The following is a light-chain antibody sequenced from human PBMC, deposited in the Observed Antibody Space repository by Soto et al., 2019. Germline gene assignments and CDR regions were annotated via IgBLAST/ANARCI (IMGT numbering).Light chain of an antibody. V-gene: IGKV1-5*01. CDR1: HNIYSW. CDR2: DAS. CDR3: QHYSTYPWT. J-gene: IGKJ1*01. Sequence: DIQMTQSPSTLSASVGDRVTITCRASHNIYSWLAWYQQKPGKAPNLLIYDASSLESGVPSRFSGSGSGTQFTLTISSLQPDDFATYYCQHYSTYPWTFGQGTKVDIK.